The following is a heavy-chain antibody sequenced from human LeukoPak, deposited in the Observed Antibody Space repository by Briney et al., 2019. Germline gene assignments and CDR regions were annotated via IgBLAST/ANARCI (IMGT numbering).Heavy chain of an antibody. V-gene: IGHV3-48*03. J-gene: IGHJ4*02. CDR3: ARDSSGYYSFDY. D-gene: IGHD3-22*01. CDR1: GFTFSSYE. Sequence: GGSLRLSCAASGFTFSSYEMNWVRQAPGKGLEWVSYISSSGSTIYYADSVKGRFTISRDNAKNSLYLQMNSLRAEDTAVYYCARDSSGYYSFDYWGQGTLVTVSS. CDR2: ISSSGSTI.